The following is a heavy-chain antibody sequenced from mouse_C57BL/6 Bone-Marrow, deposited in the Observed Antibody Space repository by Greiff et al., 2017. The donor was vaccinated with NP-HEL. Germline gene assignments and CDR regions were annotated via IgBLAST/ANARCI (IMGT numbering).Heavy chain of an antibody. CDR3: ARGGYYGSRADWYFDV. J-gene: IGHJ1*03. Sequence: QVQLKESGAELARPGASVKMSCKASGYTFTSYTMHWVKQRPGQGLEWIGYINPSSGYTKYNQKFKDKATLTADKSSSTAYMQMSSLTSRDSAVYYGARGGYYGSRADWYFDVWGTGTTVTVSS. V-gene: IGHV1-4*01. CDR2: INPSSGYT. CDR1: GYTFTSYT. D-gene: IGHD1-1*01.